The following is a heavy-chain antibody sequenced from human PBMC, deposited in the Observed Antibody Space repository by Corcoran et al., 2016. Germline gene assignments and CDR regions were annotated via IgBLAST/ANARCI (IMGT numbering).Heavy chain of an antibody. CDR1: GFAFSTYW. V-gene: IGHV3-74*03. Sequence: EVQLVESGGGLVQPGGSLRLSCAASGFAFSTYWMHWVRQVPGKGLMWVSRITGDGSDTTYADSVEGRFTISRDNAENTRYLQLDSLRAEDTAVYYCARGGGWSSGRFRAFGFWGQGTMVTVSS. J-gene: IGHJ3*01. CDR2: ITGDGSDT. CDR3: ARGGGWSSGRFRAFGF. D-gene: IGHD6-25*01.